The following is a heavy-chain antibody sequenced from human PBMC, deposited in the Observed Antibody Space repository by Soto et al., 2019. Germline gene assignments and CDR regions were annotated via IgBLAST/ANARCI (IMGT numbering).Heavy chain of an antibody. Sequence: ASVKVSCKASGYSFISYTIHWVRQAPGQRLEWMGWVNAGNGDTKYSRNFQGRVTISRDTSASTAYIEVSSLRSEDTAVYYCARDVVYSSSWTHFDYWGQGTLVTVSS. CDR1: GYSFISYT. J-gene: IGHJ4*02. V-gene: IGHV1-3*01. CDR3: ARDVVYSSSWTHFDY. CDR2: VNAGNGDT. D-gene: IGHD6-13*01.